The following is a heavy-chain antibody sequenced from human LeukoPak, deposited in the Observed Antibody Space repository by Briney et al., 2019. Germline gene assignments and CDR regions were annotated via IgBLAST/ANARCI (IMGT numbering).Heavy chain of an antibody. D-gene: IGHD4-17*01. J-gene: IGHJ5*02. CDR3: ARDDYGDLDNWFDP. V-gene: IGHV4-59*12. Sequence: SETLSLTCTVSGGSISSYYWSWIRQPPGKGLEWIGYISYSGSTNYNPSLKSRVTISVDTSKNQFSLKLSSVTAADTAVYYCARDDYGDLDNWFDPWGQGTLVTVSS. CDR2: ISYSGST. CDR1: GGSISSYY.